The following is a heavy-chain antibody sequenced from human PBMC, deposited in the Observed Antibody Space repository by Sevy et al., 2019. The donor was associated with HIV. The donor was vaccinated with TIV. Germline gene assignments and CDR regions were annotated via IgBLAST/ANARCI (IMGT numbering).Heavy chain of an antibody. Sequence: GESLKISCKGSGYDFTPYWIGWVRQMPGQGLEWMGIIYPGNSDTGYSPSFQDQVTISVDKSINTAFLQWSSLRASDTAIYYCARQGDLDYFDYWGQGTLVTVSS. CDR2: IYPGNSDT. D-gene: IGHD3-10*01. CDR3: ARQGDLDYFDY. V-gene: IGHV5-51*01. J-gene: IGHJ4*02. CDR1: GYDFTPYW.